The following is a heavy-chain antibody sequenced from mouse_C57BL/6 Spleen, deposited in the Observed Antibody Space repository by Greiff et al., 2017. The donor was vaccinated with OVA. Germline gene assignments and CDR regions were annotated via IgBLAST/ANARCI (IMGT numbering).Heavy chain of an antibody. Sequence: QVQLQQSGPELVKPGASVKISCKASGYAFSSSWMNWVKPRPGKGLEWIGRIYPGDGDTNYNGKFKGKATLTADKSSSTAYMQLSSLTSEDSAVYFCARSRITTVENYYFDYWGQGTTLTVSS. CDR2: IYPGDGDT. CDR3: ARSRITTVENYYFDY. D-gene: IGHD1-1*01. CDR1: GYAFSSSW. V-gene: IGHV1-82*01. J-gene: IGHJ2*01.